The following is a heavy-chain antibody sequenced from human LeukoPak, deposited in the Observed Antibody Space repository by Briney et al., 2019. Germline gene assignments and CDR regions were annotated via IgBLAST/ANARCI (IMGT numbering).Heavy chain of an antibody. CDR3: ARGYFSSWYINWFDP. Sequence: SETLSLTCTVSGYSISSGYYWGWIRQPPGKGLEWIGTIYHSGSTYYNPSLKSRVTISVDTSKNQFSLKLSSVTAADTAVYYCARGYFSSWYINWFDPWGQGTLVTVSS. CDR1: GYSISSGYY. D-gene: IGHD6-13*01. CDR2: IYHSGST. V-gene: IGHV4-38-2*02. J-gene: IGHJ5*02.